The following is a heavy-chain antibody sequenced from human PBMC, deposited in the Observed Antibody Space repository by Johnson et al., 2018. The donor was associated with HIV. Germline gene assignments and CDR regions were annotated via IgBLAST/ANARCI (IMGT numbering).Heavy chain of an antibody. CDR2: IKSDGSYT. Sequence: VQLVESGGGVVQPGRSVRLSCAVSGLNFSDYGIHWFRQAPGKGLVWVSHIKSDGSYTTYADSVKGRFTVSRDNAKNKLYLKMNSMRAEDTAVYDCARDGLAANAFDTWGQGTMVTVSS. CDR1: GLNFSDYG. J-gene: IGHJ3*02. CDR3: ARDGLAANAFDT. V-gene: IGHV3-74*01. D-gene: IGHD3/OR15-3a*01.